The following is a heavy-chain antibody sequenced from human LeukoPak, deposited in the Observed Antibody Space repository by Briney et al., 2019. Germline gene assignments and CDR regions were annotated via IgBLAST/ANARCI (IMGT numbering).Heavy chain of an antibody. D-gene: IGHD3-10*01. CDR1: GYTFTAYY. CDR2: INPNNGAT. Sequence: GASVKVSCKASGYTFTAYYIYWVRQAPGQGLEWMGWINPNNGATNYAQKFQGRVTMTRDTSISTAYMELGRLRSDDTAIYYCAKSALTMVRGVLITVWFDPWGQGTLVTVSS. V-gene: IGHV1-2*02. J-gene: IGHJ5*02. CDR3: AKSALTMVRGVLITVWFDP.